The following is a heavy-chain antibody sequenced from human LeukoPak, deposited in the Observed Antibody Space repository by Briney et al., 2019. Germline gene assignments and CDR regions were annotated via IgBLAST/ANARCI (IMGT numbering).Heavy chain of an antibody. J-gene: IGHJ4*02. CDR3: ARGRPPHDYGTLFDY. Sequence: SETLSLTCTVSGGSITGYYWSWVRQPPGKGLEWLGYIYYSGSTNYNPSLESRVTMSVDTSKKQFSLKLSSVTAADTAVYYCARGRPPHDYGTLFDYWGQGTLVTVSS. CDR2: IYYSGST. V-gene: IGHV4-59*01. CDR1: GGSITGYY. D-gene: IGHD4-17*01.